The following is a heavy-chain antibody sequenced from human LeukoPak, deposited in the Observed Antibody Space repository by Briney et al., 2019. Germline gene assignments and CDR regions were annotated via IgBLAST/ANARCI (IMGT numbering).Heavy chain of an antibody. D-gene: IGHD4-17*01. J-gene: IGHJ4*02. V-gene: IGHV3-11*06. CDR3: ARDWTPTVTAAGFGG. Sequence: GRFTISRDNAKNSLYLEMNSLRAEDTAVYYCARDWTPTVTAAGFGGWGQGTLVTVSS.